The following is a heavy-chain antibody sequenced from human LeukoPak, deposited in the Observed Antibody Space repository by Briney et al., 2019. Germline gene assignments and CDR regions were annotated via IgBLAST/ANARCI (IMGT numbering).Heavy chain of an antibody. CDR1: GGSISSNSDY. D-gene: IGHD2-15*01. CDR2: IYYSGTT. Sequence: PSETLSLTCTVSGGSISSNSDYWGWIRQPPGRGLEWIGSIYYSGTTYYNPSLKSRVTMSVDTSRNQFSLKMSSVTAADTAVYSCATDLGYCGGGSCYDYWGQGTLATVSS. V-gene: IGHV4-39*07. CDR3: ATDLGYCGGGSCYDY. J-gene: IGHJ4*02.